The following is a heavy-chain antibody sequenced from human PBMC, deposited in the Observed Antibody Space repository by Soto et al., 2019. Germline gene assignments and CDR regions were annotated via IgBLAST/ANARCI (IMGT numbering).Heavy chain of an antibody. CDR2: INAGNGNT. V-gene: IGHV1-3*01. Sequence: ASVKVSCKASGYTFTSYAMHWVRQAPGQRLEWMGWINAGNGNTKYSQKFQGRVTITRDTSASTAYMELSSLRSEDTAVYYCARGGTIAAAGTKWFDPWGQGTLVTVS. CDR1: GYTFTSYA. D-gene: IGHD6-13*01. CDR3: ARGGTIAAAGTKWFDP. J-gene: IGHJ5*02.